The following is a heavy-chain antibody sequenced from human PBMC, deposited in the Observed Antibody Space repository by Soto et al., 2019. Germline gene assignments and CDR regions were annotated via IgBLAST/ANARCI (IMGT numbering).Heavy chain of an antibody. Sequence: ESGGGLVQPGGSLRLSCAASGFTFSSYEMNWVRQAPGKGLEWVSYISSSGSTIYYADSVKGRFTISRDNAKNSLYLQMNSLRAEDTAVYYCARGAIFGVVIPYGMDVWGQGTTVTVSS. CDR1: GFTFSSYE. CDR3: ARGAIFGVVIPYGMDV. V-gene: IGHV3-48*03. D-gene: IGHD3-3*01. CDR2: ISSSGSTI. J-gene: IGHJ6*02.